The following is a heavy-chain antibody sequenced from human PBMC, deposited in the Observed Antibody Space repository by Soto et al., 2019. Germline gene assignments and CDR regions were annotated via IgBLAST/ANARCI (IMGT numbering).Heavy chain of an antibody. D-gene: IGHD6-19*01. V-gene: IGHV1-8*01. CDR3: ARGGQWLVLSYYYMDV. CDR2: MNPNSGNT. CDR1: GYTFTSYD. Sequence: GASVKVSCKASGYTFTSYDSNWVRQATGQGLEWMGWMNPNSGNTGYAQKFQGRVTMTRNTSISTAYMELSSLRSEDTAVYYCARGGQWLVLSYYYMDVWGKGTTVTVSS. J-gene: IGHJ6*03.